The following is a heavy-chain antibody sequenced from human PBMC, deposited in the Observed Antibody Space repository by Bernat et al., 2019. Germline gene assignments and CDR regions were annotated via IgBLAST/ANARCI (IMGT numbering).Heavy chain of an antibody. CDR2: IWYDGGNK. J-gene: IGHJ4*02. V-gene: IGHV3-33*01. D-gene: IGHD3-22*01. Sequence: QVQLVESWGGVVQPGRSLRLSCAASGFTFSNYGMRWVRQAPGKGLEWVAVIWYDGGNKYYADSVKGRFTISRDSSKNTLYLQMNSLRAEDTAVYYCARDSSGSNRHLDYWGQGTLVTVSS. CDR1: GFTFSNYG. CDR3: ARDSSGSNRHLDY.